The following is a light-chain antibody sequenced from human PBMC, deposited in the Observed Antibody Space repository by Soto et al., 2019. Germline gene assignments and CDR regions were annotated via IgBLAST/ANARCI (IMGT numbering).Light chain of an antibody. CDR1: QSISPW. J-gene: IGKJ1*01. Sequence: DIQMTQSPSTLSASVGDRVTITCRASQSISPWLAWYQQKPGTAPKLLIYKASSLESGVPSRFSGSPSGTEFPPTPSRPQPADFPTYYCQHYSGYPTLGQGTKV. CDR2: KAS. CDR3: QHYSGYPT. V-gene: IGKV1-5*03.